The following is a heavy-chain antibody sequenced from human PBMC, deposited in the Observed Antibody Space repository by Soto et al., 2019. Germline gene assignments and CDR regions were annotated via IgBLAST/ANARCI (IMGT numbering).Heavy chain of an antibody. Sequence: QITLKKSGPTLVKPTQTLTLTCSFSGFSLSTSGVGVGWIRQPPGKALEWLAVIYWDDDKRYSPSLKSRLTITKDTSKNQVVLIMTNMDPVDTATYHCAHRRPSAAFDYWGQGTLVTVSS. CDR2: IYWDDDK. CDR3: AHRRPSAAFDY. V-gene: IGHV2-5*02. J-gene: IGHJ4*02. CDR1: GFSLSTSGVG. D-gene: IGHD2-15*01.